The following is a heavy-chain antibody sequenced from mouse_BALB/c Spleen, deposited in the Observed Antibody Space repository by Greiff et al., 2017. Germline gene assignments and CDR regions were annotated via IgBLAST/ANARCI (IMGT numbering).Heavy chain of an antibody. CDR3: TRRPSWYFDV. J-gene: IGHJ1*01. Sequence: QVQLQQSGAELVRPGASVTLSCKASGYTFTDYEMHWVKQTPVHGLEWIGAIDPETGGTAYNQKFKGKATLTADKSSSTAYMELRSLTSEDSAVYYCTRRPSWYFDVWGAGTTVTVSS. CDR2: IDPETGGT. V-gene: IGHV1-15*01. CDR1: GYTFTDYE.